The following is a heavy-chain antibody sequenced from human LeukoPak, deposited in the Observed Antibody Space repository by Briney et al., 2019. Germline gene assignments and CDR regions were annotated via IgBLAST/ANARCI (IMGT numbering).Heavy chain of an antibody. D-gene: IGHD5-18*01. Sequence: SETVSLTCAVYGGSFSGYYWSWIRQPPGKGLEWIGEINHSGSTNYNPSLKSRVTISVYTSKNQFSLKLSSVTAADTAVYYCARVDTAMVRNFDYWGQGTLVTVSS. CDR1: GGSFSGYY. CDR2: INHSGST. J-gene: IGHJ4*02. CDR3: ARVDTAMVRNFDY. V-gene: IGHV4-34*01.